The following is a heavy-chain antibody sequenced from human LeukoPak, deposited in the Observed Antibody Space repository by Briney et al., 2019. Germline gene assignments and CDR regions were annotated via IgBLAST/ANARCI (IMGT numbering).Heavy chain of an antibody. Sequence: ASVKVSCKASGYTFTDYYIHWVRQAPGQGLEWMGWINPNSGGTNYAQKFQGRVTMTRDTSISTAYMELSRLRSDDTAVYYCARVVVVPAAHEDYFDYWGQGTLVTVSS. CDR1: GYTFTDYY. J-gene: IGHJ4*02. CDR2: INPNSGGT. D-gene: IGHD2-2*01. V-gene: IGHV1-2*02. CDR3: ARVVVVPAAHEDYFDY.